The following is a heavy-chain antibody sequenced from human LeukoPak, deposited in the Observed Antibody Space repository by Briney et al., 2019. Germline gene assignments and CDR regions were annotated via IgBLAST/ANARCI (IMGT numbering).Heavy chain of an antibody. J-gene: IGHJ3*02. CDR2: ISSSGGNI. D-gene: IGHD6-13*01. CDR3: ARDGLLAAAGADAFDI. V-gene: IGHV3-11*04. Sequence: GGSLRLSCAASGFTFSDYYMNWIRQAPGKGLEWISYISSSGGNINYAGSVQGRFTISRDNAKKSLYLQMNSLRAEDTAVYYCARDGLLAAAGADAFDIWGQGTMVTVSS. CDR1: GFTFSDYY.